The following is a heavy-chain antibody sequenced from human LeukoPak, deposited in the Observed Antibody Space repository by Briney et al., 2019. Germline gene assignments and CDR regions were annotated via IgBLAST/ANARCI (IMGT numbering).Heavy chain of an antibody. J-gene: IGHJ5*02. CDR3: ARGGYYDSSAMGDWFDP. D-gene: IGHD3-22*01. V-gene: IGHV4-34*01. Sequence: SETLSLTCAVYGGSFSGYYWSWIRQPPGKGLEWIGEINHSGSTNYNPSLKSRVTISVDTSKNQFSLKLSSVTAADTAVYYCARGGYYDSSAMGDWFDPWGQGTLVTVSS. CDR1: GGSFSGYY. CDR2: INHSGST.